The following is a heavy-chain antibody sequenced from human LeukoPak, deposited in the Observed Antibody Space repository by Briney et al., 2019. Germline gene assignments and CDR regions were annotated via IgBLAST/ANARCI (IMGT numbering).Heavy chain of an antibody. V-gene: IGHV3-64*01. J-gene: IGHJ2*01. D-gene: IGHD5-12*01. CDR2: IGTNGVNT. Sequence: GGSLRLSCAASGFTFSNYAIHWVRQAPGKGLEYVSAIGTNGVNTNYANSVKGRFTISRDNSKNTVYLQMGGLRAEDLGVYYCARDGYRGFDSHWYFDLWGRGTLVTVSS. CDR1: GFTFSNYA. CDR3: ARDGYRGFDSHWYFDL.